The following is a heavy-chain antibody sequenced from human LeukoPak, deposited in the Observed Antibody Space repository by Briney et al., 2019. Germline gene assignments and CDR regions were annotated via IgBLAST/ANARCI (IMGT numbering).Heavy chain of an antibody. CDR2: ISGSSSYI. J-gene: IGHJ6*02. V-gene: IGHV3-21*01. Sequence: GGSLRLSCAASGFTFSSYSMSWVRQAPGKGLEWVSSISGSSSYIYYADSVKGRFTISRDNAKNSLYLQMNSLRAEDTALYYCARDQFRIAAAGGYGMDVWGQGTTVTVSS. CDR3: ARDQFRIAAAGGYGMDV. CDR1: GFTFSSYS. D-gene: IGHD6-13*01.